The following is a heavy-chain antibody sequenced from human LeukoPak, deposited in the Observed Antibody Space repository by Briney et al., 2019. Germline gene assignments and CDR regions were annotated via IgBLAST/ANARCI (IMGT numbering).Heavy chain of an antibody. CDR2: ITWDGGTI. CDR3: AKDTSWGYFDC. Sequence: GGSLRLSCAASGFTFEDYTMHWVRQAPGKSLEWVSLITWDGGTIYCADSVQGRFTISRDNSKNSLYLQMNNLRTEDTALYYCAKDTSWGYFDCWGQGTLVTVSS. V-gene: IGHV3-43*01. D-gene: IGHD7-27*01. CDR1: GFTFEDYT. J-gene: IGHJ4*02.